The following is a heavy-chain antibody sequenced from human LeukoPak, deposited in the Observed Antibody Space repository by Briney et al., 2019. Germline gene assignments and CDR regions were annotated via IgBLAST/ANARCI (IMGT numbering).Heavy chain of an antibody. V-gene: IGHV3-11*04. CDR3: ARGKTTVTTWFDP. CDR2: ISSSGSTI. J-gene: IGHJ5*02. D-gene: IGHD4-17*01. CDR1: GFTVSSNY. Sequence: PGGSLRLSCAASGFTVSSNYMSWVRQAPGKGLEWVSYISSSGSTIYYADSVKGRFTISRDNAKNSLYLQMNSLRAEDTAVYYCARGKTTVTTWFDPWGQGTLVTVSS.